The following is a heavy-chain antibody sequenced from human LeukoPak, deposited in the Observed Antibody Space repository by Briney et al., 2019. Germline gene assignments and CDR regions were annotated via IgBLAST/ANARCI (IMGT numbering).Heavy chain of an antibody. Sequence: GGSLRLSCAASGFTFSSYWMSWVRQAPGKGLEWVANIKQDGSEKYYVDSVKGRFTISRDNAKNSLYLQMNSLRAEDTAVYYCASLTVVTPGDDAFDIWGQGTMVTVSS. J-gene: IGHJ3*02. CDR1: GFTFSSYW. CDR2: IKQDGSEK. CDR3: ASLTVVTPGDDAFDI. V-gene: IGHV3-7*01. D-gene: IGHD4-23*01.